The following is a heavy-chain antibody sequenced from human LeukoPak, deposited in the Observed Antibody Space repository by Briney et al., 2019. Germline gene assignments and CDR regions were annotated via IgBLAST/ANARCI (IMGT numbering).Heavy chain of an antibody. CDR3: ARERAGRNAFDI. CDR2: IINSSNYT. Sequence: GGSLRLSCAASGFTFSDYYMSWFRQAPGKGLEWVSYIINSSNYTKYADSVKGRFTISRDNAKNSLYLQMNSLRVDDTAVYYCARERAGRNAFDIWGQGTMVTVSS. J-gene: IGHJ3*02. CDR1: GFTFSDYY. V-gene: IGHV3-11*06.